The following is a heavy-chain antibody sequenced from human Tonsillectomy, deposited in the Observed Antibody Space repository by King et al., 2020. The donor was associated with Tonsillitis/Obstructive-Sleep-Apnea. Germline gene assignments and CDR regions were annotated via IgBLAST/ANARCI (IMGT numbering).Heavy chain of an antibody. CDR1: GFTFSSYA. D-gene: IGHD6-19*01. Sequence: VQLVESGGGLEQPGGSLRHSCADSGFTFSSYAMSWVRQAPGKGLEWVSGISNSGERPYYADSVQGRLTISRDKSKNTLYLQMNSLRAEDTAVYYCATRGYSSDWYKYYFDYWGQGTLVTVSS. J-gene: IGHJ4*02. CDR2: ISNSGERP. V-gene: IGHV3-23*04. CDR3: ATRGYSSDWYKYYFDY.